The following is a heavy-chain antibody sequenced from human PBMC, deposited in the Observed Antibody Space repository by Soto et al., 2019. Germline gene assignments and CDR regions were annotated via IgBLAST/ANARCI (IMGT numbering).Heavy chain of an antibody. CDR3: AKDRLAGNFDY. V-gene: IGHV3-23*01. CDR2: ISATGGST. J-gene: IGHJ4*02. CDR1: GFTFNNYA. Sequence: GGSLRLSCAASGFTFNNYAMNWVRQAPGKGLEWVATISATGGSTYYADSVKGRFTISRDNSKNTLYLQMSGLRVEDTAVYYCAKDRLAGNFDYWGQGTQVTSPQ.